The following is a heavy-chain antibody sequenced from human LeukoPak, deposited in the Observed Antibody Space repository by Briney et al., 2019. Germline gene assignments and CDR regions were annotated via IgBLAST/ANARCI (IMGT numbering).Heavy chain of an antibody. J-gene: IGHJ4*02. CDR2: ISSSGSTI. CDR1: GFTFSDYY. D-gene: IGHD1-26*01. CDR3: AREENSGSLTRLAIK. Sequence: GGSLRLSCAASGFTFSDYYMSWIRQAPGKGLEWVSYISSSGSTIYYADSVKGRFTISRDNAKNSLYLQMNSLRAEDTAVYYCAREENSGSLTRLAIKWGQGTLVTVSS. V-gene: IGHV3-11*01.